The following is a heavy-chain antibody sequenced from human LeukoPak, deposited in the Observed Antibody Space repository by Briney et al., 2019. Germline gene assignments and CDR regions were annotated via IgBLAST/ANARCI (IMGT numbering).Heavy chain of an antibody. J-gene: IGHJ4*02. CDR1: GYSISSGYY. CDR3: AREEAGLFDY. V-gene: IGHV4-38-2*02. CDR2: IYHSGST. Sequence: SETLSLTCTVSGYSISSGYYWGWIRQPPGKGLEWIGSIYHSGSTYYNPSLKSRVTISVDTSKNQFSLKLSSVTAADTAVYYCAREEAGLFDYWGQGTPVTVSS. D-gene: IGHD3-22*01.